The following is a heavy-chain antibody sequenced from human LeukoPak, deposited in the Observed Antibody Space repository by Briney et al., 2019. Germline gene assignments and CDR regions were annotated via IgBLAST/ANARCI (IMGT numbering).Heavy chain of an antibody. V-gene: IGHV3-66*01. Sequence: GSLRLSCAASGFTVSSNYMSWVRQAPGKGLEWVSVIYSGGSTYYADSVKGRFTISRDNSKNTLYLQMNSLRAEDTAVYYCARALAYCGGDCYWEDDAFDIWGQGTMVTVSS. CDR2: IYSGGST. CDR1: GFTVSSNY. D-gene: IGHD2-21*02. J-gene: IGHJ3*02. CDR3: ARALAYCGGDCYWEDDAFDI.